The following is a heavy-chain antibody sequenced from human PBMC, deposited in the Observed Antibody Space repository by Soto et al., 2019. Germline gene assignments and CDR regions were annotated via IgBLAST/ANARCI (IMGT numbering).Heavy chain of an antibody. CDR2: IYHSGST. Sequence: QVQLKESGPGLVKPSQTLSLSCTVSGGSISSGGHYWSWIRQHPGKGLEWIGYIYHSGSTYYNSATTKYNPSLESRLTISVDTSKNQLSLKLISVTAADTAVYYCARGYYYGSGCFDYWGQGTLVTVSS. D-gene: IGHD3-10*01. V-gene: IGHV4-31*03. CDR1: GGSISSGGHY. CDR3: ARGYYYGSGCFDY. J-gene: IGHJ4*02.